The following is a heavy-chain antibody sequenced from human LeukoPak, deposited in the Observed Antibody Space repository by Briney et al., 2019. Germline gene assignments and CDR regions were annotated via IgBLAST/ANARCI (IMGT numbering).Heavy chain of an antibody. Sequence: ASVTVSCKASGYTFTAYTIHWVRQAPGQGLEWMGWISPGNGGADYAQKFQGRVTMTRDTSSSSVYMDLSGLRSDDTAFYYCARRTAGMAMDYWGQGTLVTVSS. V-gene: IGHV1-2*02. D-gene: IGHD5-24*01. J-gene: IGHJ4*02. CDR1: GYTFTAYT. CDR2: ISPGNGGA. CDR3: ARRTAGMAMDY.